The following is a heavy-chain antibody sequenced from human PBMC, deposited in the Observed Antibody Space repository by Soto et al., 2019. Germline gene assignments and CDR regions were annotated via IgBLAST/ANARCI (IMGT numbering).Heavy chain of an antibody. CDR2: IFPSDSDT. D-gene: IGHD3-22*01. V-gene: IGHV5-51*01. Sequence: XESLKVSWRTSGYKFTSSWVALVLQMPGKGLEWMGIIFPSDSDTRYSPSFQGQVTISADRSTSTVFLQWASLKASDTAVYFCARKDKSGYFNWFDPWGQRTLVTVSS. CDR3: ARKDKSGYFNWFDP. J-gene: IGHJ5*02. CDR1: GYKFTSSW.